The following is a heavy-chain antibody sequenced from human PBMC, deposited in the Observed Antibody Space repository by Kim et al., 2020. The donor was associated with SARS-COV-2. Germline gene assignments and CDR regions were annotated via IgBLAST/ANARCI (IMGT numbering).Heavy chain of an antibody. CDR2: ISSSSSYI. J-gene: IGHJ4*02. Sequence: GGSLRLSCAASGFTFSSYSMNWVRQAPGKGLEWVSSISSSSSYIYYADSVKGRFTISRDNAKNSLYLQMNSLRAEDTAVYYCARDRRSGMVRGVIDYWGQGTLVTVSS. CDR3: ARDRRSGMVRGVIDY. CDR1: GFTFSSYS. V-gene: IGHV3-21*01. D-gene: IGHD3-10*01.